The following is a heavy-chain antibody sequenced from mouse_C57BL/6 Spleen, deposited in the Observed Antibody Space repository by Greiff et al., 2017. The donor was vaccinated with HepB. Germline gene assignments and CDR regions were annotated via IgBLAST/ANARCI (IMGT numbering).Heavy chain of an antibody. CDR3: TREYYGSTYFDY. Sequence: QVQLQQPGAELVKPGASVTLSCKASGYTFTDYEMHWVKQTPVHGLEWIGAIDPETGGTAYNQKFKGKAILTADKSSSTAYMELRSLTSEDSAVYYCTREYYGSTYFDYWGQGTTLTVSS. CDR1: GYTFTDYE. CDR2: IDPETGGT. D-gene: IGHD1-1*01. J-gene: IGHJ2*01. V-gene: IGHV1-15*01.